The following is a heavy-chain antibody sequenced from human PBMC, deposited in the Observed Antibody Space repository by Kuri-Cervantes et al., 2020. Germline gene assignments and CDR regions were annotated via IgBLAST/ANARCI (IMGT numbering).Heavy chain of an antibody. J-gene: IGHJ3*02. D-gene: IGHD1-7*01. V-gene: IGHV1-3*01. CDR1: GYTFTSYA. CDR2: INAGNGNT. CDR3: ARSRDWNYAFDI. Sequence: ASVKVSCKASGYTFTSYAMHWVRQAPEQRLEWMGWINAGNGNTKYSQKLQGRVTITRDTSASTDYMELSSQRSEDTAVDYCARSRDWNYAFDIWGQGTMVTVSS.